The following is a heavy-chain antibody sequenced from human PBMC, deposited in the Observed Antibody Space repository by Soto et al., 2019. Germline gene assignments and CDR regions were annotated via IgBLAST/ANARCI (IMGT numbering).Heavy chain of an antibody. CDR2: IYYRGGT. Sequence: SETLSLTGSVSGGSVSSADYYWSWIRQSPGKGLEWIGNIYYRGGTSYNPSLKTRPTMSADTSKKQVSLRLSSVTAADTAVYYRPSPLGAYYARGGYHQAYYFDSWGQGTLVAVSS. CDR1: GGSVSSADYY. J-gene: IGHJ4*02. D-gene: IGHD3-22*01. V-gene: IGHV4-61*08. CDR3: PSPLGAYYARGGYHQAYYFDS.